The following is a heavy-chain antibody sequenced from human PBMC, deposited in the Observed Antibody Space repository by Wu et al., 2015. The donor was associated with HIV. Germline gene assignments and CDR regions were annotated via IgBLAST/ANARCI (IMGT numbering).Heavy chain of an antibody. V-gene: IGHV1-2*02. D-gene: IGHD3-10*01. CDR2: INPKSGGT. CDR1: GYPFIDYY. Sequence: QVQLLQSGAEVKKPGASVMVSCKASGYPFIDYYIHWVRQAPGQGLEWLGWINPKSGGTNYAQKFQDRVTLTSDTSITTAYMELRGLTSDDAAMYFCVRDSESNAWEVFDYWGQGTLVTVSS. J-gene: IGHJ4*02. CDR3: VRDSESNAWEVFDY.